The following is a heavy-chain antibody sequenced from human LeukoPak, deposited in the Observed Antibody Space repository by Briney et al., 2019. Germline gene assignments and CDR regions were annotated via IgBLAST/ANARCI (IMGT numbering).Heavy chain of an antibody. V-gene: IGHV4-61*02. CDR3: ARGTSPRYCSSTSCSYFDY. Sequence: SQTLSLTCTVSGGSISSGSYYWGWLRQPAGTGLEWIGRIYTSGSTNYNPSLKSRVTISVDTSKNQFSLKLSSVTAADTAVYYSARGTSPRYCSSTSCSYFDYWGQGTLVTVSS. CDR2: IYTSGST. CDR1: GGSISSGSYY. J-gene: IGHJ4*02. D-gene: IGHD2-2*01.